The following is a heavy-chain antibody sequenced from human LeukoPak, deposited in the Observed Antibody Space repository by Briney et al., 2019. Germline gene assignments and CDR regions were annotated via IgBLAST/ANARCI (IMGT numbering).Heavy chain of an antibody. J-gene: IGHJ4*02. Sequence: GGSLRLSCAASGFTFDDYGMNWVRQAPGKGLEWVSSISSSSSYIYYADSVKGRFTISRDNAKNSLYLQMNSLRAEDTAVYYCARVLMGGATEVDYWGQGTLVTVSS. CDR2: ISSSSSYI. D-gene: IGHD1-26*01. V-gene: IGHV3-21*01. CDR3: ARVLMGGATEVDY. CDR1: GFTFDDYG.